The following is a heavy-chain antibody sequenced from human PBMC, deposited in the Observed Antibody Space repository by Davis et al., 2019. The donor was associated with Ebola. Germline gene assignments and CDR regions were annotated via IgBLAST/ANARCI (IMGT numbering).Heavy chain of an antibody. CDR2: THFYNNEI. CDR1: GFTFSHYG. CDR3: AKDIYSSSPEPDAFDI. V-gene: IGHV3-30*02. J-gene: IGHJ3*02. Sequence: PGGSLRLSCAASGFTFSHYGIHWVRQAPGKGLEWVSFTHFYNNEIFYGDSVKGRFTISRDNSKSTLYLQMNNLRAEDTAVYYCAKDIYSSSPEPDAFDIWGQGTMVTVS. D-gene: IGHD6-13*01.